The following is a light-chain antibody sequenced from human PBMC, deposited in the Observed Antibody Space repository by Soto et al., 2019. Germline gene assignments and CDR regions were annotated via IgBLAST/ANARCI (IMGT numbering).Light chain of an antibody. CDR1: SSDAGHQNY. J-gene: IGLJ3*02. Sequence: QSALTQPASVSGSLGQSINISCSGTSSDAGHQNYFSWHQQQPGTAPKLIIYAVSKRPSGVSSRFSGSKSGNTASLTISGLQAEDDSDYDGKSYTPGSTKFGGGTKLTVL. CDR3: KSYTPGSTK. CDR2: AVS. V-gene: IGLV2-14*01.